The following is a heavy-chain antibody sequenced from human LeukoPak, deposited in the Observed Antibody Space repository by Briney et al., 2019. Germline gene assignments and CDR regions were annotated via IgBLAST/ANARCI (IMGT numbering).Heavy chain of an antibody. CDR1: GGSISNYY. J-gene: IGHJ4*02. D-gene: IGHD2-21*02. CDR3: ARAPNCGGDCYSDY. CDR2: IYYSGST. V-gene: IGHV4-59*01. Sequence: SETLSLTCTVSGGSISNYYWSWIRQPPGKGLEWIGYIYYSGSTNYNPSLKSRVTISVDTSKNQFSLRLSSVTAADTAVYYCARAPNCGGDCYSDYWGQGTLVTVSS.